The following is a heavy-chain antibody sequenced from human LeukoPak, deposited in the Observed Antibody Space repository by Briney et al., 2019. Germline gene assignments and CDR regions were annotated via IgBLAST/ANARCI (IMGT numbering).Heavy chain of an antibody. Sequence: EASVKVSCKASGYTFTSYYMHWVRQAPGQGLEWMGIINPSGGSTSYAQKFQGRVTMTRDTSTSTVYMGLSSLRSEDTAVYYCARGAPLLDYYDSSGYPAPFDYWGQGTLVTVSS. V-gene: IGHV1-46*01. CDR1: GYTFTSYY. CDR2: INPSGGST. J-gene: IGHJ4*02. CDR3: ARGAPLLDYYDSSGYPAPFDY. D-gene: IGHD3-22*01.